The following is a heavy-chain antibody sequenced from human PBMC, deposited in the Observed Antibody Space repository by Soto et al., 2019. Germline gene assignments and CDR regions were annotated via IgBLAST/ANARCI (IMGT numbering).Heavy chain of an antibody. D-gene: IGHD3-16*01. CDR3: AKGDFLWDLFDF. V-gene: IGHV3-23*01. Sequence: EAQLLESGGGLVQPGGSLRLSCAASGLAFSNYAMTWVRQAPGTGLEWVSIITDSGYSAYYGGAVKGRFTTSRDNSRSTLYLQLNGLRAEDTAVYYCAKGDFLWDLFDFWGQGTLVTVSS. CDR2: ITDSGYSA. CDR1: GLAFSNYA. J-gene: IGHJ4*02.